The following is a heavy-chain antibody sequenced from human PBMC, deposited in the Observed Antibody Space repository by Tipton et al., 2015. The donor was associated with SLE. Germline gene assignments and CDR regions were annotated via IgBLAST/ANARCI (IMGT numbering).Heavy chain of an antibody. D-gene: IGHD6-6*01. V-gene: IGHV3-43*01. Sequence: GSLRLSCAASGFTFDDYTMHWVRQAPGKGLEWVSLISWDGGSTYYADSVKGRFTISRDNSKNSLYLQMNSLRTEDTALYYCAKDMRRYSSSSWYFQHWGQGTLVTVSS. J-gene: IGHJ1*01. CDR1: GFTFDDYT. CDR3: AKDMRRYSSSSWYFQH. CDR2: ISWDGGST.